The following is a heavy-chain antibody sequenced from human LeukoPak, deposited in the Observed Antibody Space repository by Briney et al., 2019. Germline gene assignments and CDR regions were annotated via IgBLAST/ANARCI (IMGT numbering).Heavy chain of an antibody. D-gene: IGHD3-10*01. CDR3: VSGITMVRGVIKNWFDP. Sequence: GGSLRLSCAASGFTFSSYAMHWVRQAPGKGLEWVAVISHDGSNKYYADSVKSRFTISRDNSKNTLYLQMNSLRAEDTAVYYCVSGITMVRGVIKNWFDPWGQGTLVTVPS. J-gene: IGHJ5*02. CDR1: GFTFSSYA. V-gene: IGHV3-30-3*01. CDR2: ISHDGSNK.